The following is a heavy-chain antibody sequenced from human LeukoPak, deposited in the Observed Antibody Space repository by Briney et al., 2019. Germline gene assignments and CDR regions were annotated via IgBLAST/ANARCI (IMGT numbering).Heavy chain of an antibody. J-gene: IGHJ5*02. V-gene: IGHV1-18*01. CDR1: GYTFTSYG. CDR3: ARQSIEWFDP. Sequence: ASVKVSCKASGYTFTSYGISWVRQAPGQGLEWMGWISGYNGHTKYAQKFQGRATMTTDTSTSTAYMELRSLRSDDTAVYYCARQSIEWFDPWGQGTLVTVSS. CDR2: ISGYNGHT.